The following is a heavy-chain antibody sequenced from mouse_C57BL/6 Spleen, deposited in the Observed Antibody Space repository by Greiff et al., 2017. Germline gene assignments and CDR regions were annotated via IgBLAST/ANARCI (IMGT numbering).Heavy chain of an antibody. CDR3: ARGPGVAWFAY. V-gene: IGHV1-52*01. J-gene: IGHJ3*01. Sequence: QVHVKQPGAELVRPGSSVKLSCKASGYTFTSYWMHWVKQRPIQGLEWIGNIDPSDSETHYNQKFKDKATLTVDKSSSTAYMQLSSLTSEDSAVYDCARGPGVAWFAYWGQGTLVTVSA. CDR1: GYTFTSYW. CDR2: IDPSDSET. D-gene: IGHD1-1*02.